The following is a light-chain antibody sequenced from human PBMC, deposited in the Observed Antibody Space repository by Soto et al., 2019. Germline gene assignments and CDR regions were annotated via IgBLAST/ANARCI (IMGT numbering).Light chain of an antibody. CDR2: GAS. V-gene: IGKV3-20*01. CDR1: QSVSSSY. Sequence: MVLSQSPPTLSLSPGERATLSCRASQSVSSSYLAWYQQKPGQAPRLLIYGASSRATGIPDRFSGSGSGTDFTLTISRLEPEDFAVYYCQQYGSSPRTFGQGTKVDIK. J-gene: IGKJ1*01. CDR3: QQYGSSPRT.